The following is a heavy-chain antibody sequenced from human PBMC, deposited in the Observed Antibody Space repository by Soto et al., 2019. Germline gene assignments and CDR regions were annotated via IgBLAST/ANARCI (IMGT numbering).Heavy chain of an antibody. D-gene: IGHD2-2*01. V-gene: IGHV1-2*02. CDR2: INPETGGT. J-gene: IGHJ6*02. CDR1: GYTFTGYY. CDR3: ARERYQVISDGMDV. Sequence: QVQLVQSGADVKTPGASVRVSCKSSGYTFTGYYVHCVREAPGQGLEWMGWINPETGGTSYAQKFQGRVTLSRDTSINTAYRELSRLRFDDAAVYFCARERYQVISDGMDVWGQGNTVTVSS.